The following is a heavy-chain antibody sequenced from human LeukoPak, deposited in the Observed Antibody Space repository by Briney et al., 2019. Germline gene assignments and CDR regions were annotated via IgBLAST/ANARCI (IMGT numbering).Heavy chain of an antibody. CDR1: GFTFSSYA. V-gene: IGHV3-23*01. J-gene: IGHJ6*02. Sequence: GGSLRLSCAASGFTFSSYAMSWVRQAPGKGLEWVSAISGSGGSTYYADSVKGRFTISRDNSKNTLYLQMNSLRAEDTAVYYCALPGGXWXXXGTYXMDVWGXGTTVTVS. CDR3: ALPGGXWXXXGTYXMDV. CDR2: ISGSGGST. D-gene: IGHD6-19*01.